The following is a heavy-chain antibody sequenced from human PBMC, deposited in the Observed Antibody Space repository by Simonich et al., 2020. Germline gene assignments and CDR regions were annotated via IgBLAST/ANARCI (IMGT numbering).Heavy chain of an antibody. V-gene: IGHV4-34*01. Sequence: QVQLQQWGAGLLKPSETLSLTCAVYGGSFSGYYWSWIRQPPGKGLEWIGEINNSGRPKYNPSLKRRVTISVDTSKNQFSLKLSSVTAADTAVYYCARGKGWKNAFDIWGQGTMVTVSS. CDR2: INNSGRP. CDR1: GGSFSGYY. CDR3: ARGKGWKNAFDI. D-gene: IGHD1-1*01. J-gene: IGHJ3*02.